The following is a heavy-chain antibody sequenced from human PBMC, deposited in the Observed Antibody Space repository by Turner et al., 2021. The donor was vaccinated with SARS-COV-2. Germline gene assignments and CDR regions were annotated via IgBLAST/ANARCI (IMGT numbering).Heavy chain of an antibody. CDR3: AKEMLGNYYYYGMDL. D-gene: IGHD3-16*01. CDR1: GFTFDDYA. Sequence: EVQLVESGGGLVQPGRSLRLSCAASGFTFDDYAMHWVRQAPGKGLEWVSAISWNSDNIGYADSVKGRFTISRDNAKNSLYLQMNSLRAEDTALYYCAKEMLGNYYYYGMDLWGQGTTVTVSS. V-gene: IGHV3-9*01. J-gene: IGHJ6*02. CDR2: ISWNSDNI.